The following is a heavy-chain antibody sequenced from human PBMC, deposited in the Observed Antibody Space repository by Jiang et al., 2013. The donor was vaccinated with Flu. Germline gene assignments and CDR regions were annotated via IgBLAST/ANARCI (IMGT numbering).Heavy chain of an antibody. D-gene: IGHD3-22*01. CDR1: GFTLRSYA. V-gene: IGHV3-23*01. Sequence: QLLESGGGLVHPGGSLRLSCTASGFTLRSYAMNWVRQAPGKGLEWVSGISGSGDTTYYADSVKGRFTISRDNSKSTVYLQMNSLRAEDTAVYYCAKGLTVVITTVDYWGQGILVTVSS. CDR3: AKGLTVVITTVDY. CDR2: ISGSGDTT. J-gene: IGHJ4*02.